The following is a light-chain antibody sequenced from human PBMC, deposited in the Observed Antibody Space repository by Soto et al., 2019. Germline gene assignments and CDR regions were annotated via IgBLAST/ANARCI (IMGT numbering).Light chain of an antibody. CDR1: SSDVGSYYNW. CDR3: TSYEGGRRYV. CDR2: EVS. J-gene: IGLJ1*01. V-gene: IGLV2-14*01. Sequence: QSALTQPPSASGSPGESVTISCTGTSSDVGSYYNWVSWYQQHPGKVPKLMNYEVSNRPSGVSNRFSGSKSGNTASLTISGLQAEDEADYYCCTSYEGGRRYVFGTGTKLTVL.